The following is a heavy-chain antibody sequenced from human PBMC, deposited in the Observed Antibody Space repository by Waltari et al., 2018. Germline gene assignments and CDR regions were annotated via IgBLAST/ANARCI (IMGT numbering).Heavy chain of an antibody. CDR1: GFTFSSYG. CDR2: IRYDGSKK. D-gene: IGHD2-15*01. V-gene: IGHV3-30*02. CDR3: AKTCSGGSCYSN. Sequence: QVQLVESGGGVVQPGGSLRLSCAASGFTFSSYGMRWVRQAPGKGLEWVAFIRYDGSKKYYADSVKGRFTISRDNSKNTLYLQMNSLRAEDTAVYYCAKTCSGGSCYSNWGQGTLVTVSS. J-gene: IGHJ4*02.